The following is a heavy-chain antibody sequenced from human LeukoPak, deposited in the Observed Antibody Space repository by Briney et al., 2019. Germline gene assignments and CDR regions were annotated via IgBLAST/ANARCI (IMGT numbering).Heavy chain of an antibody. V-gene: IGHV1-2*02. D-gene: IGHD3-22*01. Sequence: GASVKVSCKASGYTFTSYYMHWVRQAPGQGLEWMGWINPNSGGTNYAQKFQGRVTMTRDTSISTAYMELSRLRSDDTAVYYCARAVAPYYYDSSGYYFDYWGQGTLVTVSS. CDR3: ARAVAPYYYDSSGYYFDY. CDR2: INPNSGGT. J-gene: IGHJ4*02. CDR1: GYTFTSYY.